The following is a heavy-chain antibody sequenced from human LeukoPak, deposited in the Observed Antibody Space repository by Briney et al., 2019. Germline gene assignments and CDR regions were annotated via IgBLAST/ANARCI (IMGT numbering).Heavy chain of an antibody. V-gene: IGHV3-23*01. CDR2: IGYSGGDT. Sequence: GGSLRLSCIVSGFTLSSYEMTWFRQAPGKGLEWVSSIGYSGGDTHYADSVKGRFTISRDNSKNTLYLQLNSLRADDTAVYYCTGNSGWYGVSWGQGTLVTVSS. D-gene: IGHD6-19*01. CDR3: TGNSGWYGVS. CDR1: GFTLSSYE. J-gene: IGHJ4*02.